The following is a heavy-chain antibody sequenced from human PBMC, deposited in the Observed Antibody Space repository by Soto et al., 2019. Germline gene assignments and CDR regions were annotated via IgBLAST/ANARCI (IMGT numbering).Heavy chain of an antibody. CDR2: ISTYYDNT. Sequence: ASVKVSCKASGYTFTSYGINWVRQAPGQGLEWMGWISTYYDNTNYAQNLRGRVTMTTDTSTSTAYMELRSLRSDDTAVYYCARDPPRRYNSGQGLDYWGQGTLVTVSS. CDR3: ARDPPRRYNSGQGLDY. J-gene: IGHJ4*02. V-gene: IGHV1-18*04. D-gene: IGHD5-18*01. CDR1: GYTFTSYG.